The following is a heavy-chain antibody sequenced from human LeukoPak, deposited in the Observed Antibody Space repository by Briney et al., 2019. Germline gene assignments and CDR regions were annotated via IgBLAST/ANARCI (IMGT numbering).Heavy chain of an antibody. Sequence: GGSLRLSCADSGFTFSSYSMNWIRQAPGKGLEWVSSISFSSSLIYYADSVKGRFTISRDNAKNSLYLQMNSLGVEDTAIYYCARDSGWTFDPWGQGTLVTVSS. CDR1: GFTFSSYS. J-gene: IGHJ5*02. CDR2: ISFSSSLI. V-gene: IGHV3-21*01. CDR3: ARDSGWTFDP. D-gene: IGHD6-19*01.